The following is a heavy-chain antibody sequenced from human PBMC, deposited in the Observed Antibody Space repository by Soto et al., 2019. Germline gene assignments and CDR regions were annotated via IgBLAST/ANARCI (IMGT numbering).Heavy chain of an antibody. V-gene: IGHV3-33*01. CDR3: ARDLNYMDV. CDR1: GFTFNSSG. J-gene: IGHJ6*03. Sequence: QVQLVESGGGVVQPGRSLRLSCAASGFTFNSSGIHWVRQAPGKVLEWVAVIWYDASIKYYADSVIGRFTISRDNSKSTVYLQMNSLRAEDTAVYYCARDLNYMDVWGKGTTVTVSS. CDR2: IWYDASIK.